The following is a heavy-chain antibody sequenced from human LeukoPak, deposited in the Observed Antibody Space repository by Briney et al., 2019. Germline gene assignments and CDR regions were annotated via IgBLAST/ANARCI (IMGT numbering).Heavy chain of an antibody. D-gene: IGHD1-7*01. J-gene: IGHJ4*02. CDR1: GFTFSSYS. CDR3: ASVSWNYGRDY. Sequence: GGSLRLSCAASGFTFSSYSMNWVRQAPGKGLEWVSSISSSSSYIYYADSVKGRFTISRDNAKNSLYLQMNSLSAEDTAVYYCASVSWNYGRDYWGQGTLVTVSS. V-gene: IGHV3-21*01. CDR2: ISSSSSYI.